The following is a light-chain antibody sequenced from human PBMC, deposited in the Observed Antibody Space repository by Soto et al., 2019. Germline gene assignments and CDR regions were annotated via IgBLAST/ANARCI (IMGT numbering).Light chain of an antibody. CDR3: SSYTSSSTPYV. CDR1: SSDVGGYNY. V-gene: IGLV2-14*03. Sequence: QSAVTRPASVSGSPGQSITISCTGTSSDVGGYNYVSWYQHHPGKAPKLMIYDVSNRPSGVSNRFSGSKSGNTASLTISGLQAEDEADYYCSSYTSSSTPYVFGTGTKVTVL. CDR2: DVS. J-gene: IGLJ1*01.